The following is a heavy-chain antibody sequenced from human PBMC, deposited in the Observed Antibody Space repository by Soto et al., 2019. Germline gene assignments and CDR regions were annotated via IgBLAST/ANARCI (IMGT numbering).Heavy chain of an antibody. D-gene: IGHD5-12*01. Sequence: PSETLSLTCTVSGGSVSSYYWSWIRQPPGKGLEWIGYIYYSGSTNYNPSLKSRVTISVDTSKNQFSLKLSSVTAADTAVYYCARHSYSGYEYDYWGQGTLVTVSS. CDR3: ARHSYSGYEYDY. CDR2: IYYSGST. V-gene: IGHV4-59*08. J-gene: IGHJ4*02. CDR1: GGSVSSYY.